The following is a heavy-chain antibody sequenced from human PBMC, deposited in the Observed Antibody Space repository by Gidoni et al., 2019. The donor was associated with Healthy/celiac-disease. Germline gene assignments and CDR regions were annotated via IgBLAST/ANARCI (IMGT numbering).Heavy chain of an antibody. V-gene: IGHV2-5*01. CDR1: GFSLSTSDVG. CDR2: IYWNDDK. CDR3: AHRRHQFGGVIVLDAFDI. J-gene: IGHJ3*02. Sequence: QITLKESCPTLVKPTQTLTLTCTFSGFSLSTSDVGVGWISQPPGKALELLALIYWNDDKRYSQSLKSRLTITKDTYKNQVVLTMTNMDPVDTATYYCAHRRHQFGGVIVLDAFDIWGQGKMVTVFS. D-gene: IGHD3-16*02.